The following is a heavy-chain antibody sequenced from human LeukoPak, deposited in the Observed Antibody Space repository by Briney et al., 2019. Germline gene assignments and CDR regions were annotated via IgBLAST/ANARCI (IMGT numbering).Heavy chain of an antibody. CDR1: GYTFTSYG. D-gene: IGHD1-1*01. Sequence: GASVKVSCKASGYTFTSYGIRWLRQAPGQGLEWMGWISAYNGNTNYAQKPQGRVTMTTDTSTSTAYMELRSLRSDDTAVYYCAREDQGTTGPEWGGLYYYGMDVWGQGTTVTVSS. V-gene: IGHV1-18*01. CDR2: ISAYNGNT. CDR3: AREDQGTTGPEWGGLYYYGMDV. J-gene: IGHJ6*02.